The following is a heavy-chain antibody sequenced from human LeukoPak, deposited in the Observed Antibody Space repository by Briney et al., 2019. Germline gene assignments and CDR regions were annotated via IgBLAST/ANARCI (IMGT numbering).Heavy chain of an antibody. V-gene: IGHV1-69*04. CDR1: GGTFSSYT. Sequence: SVKVSCKASGGTFSSYTISWVRQAPGQGLEWMGWIIPILGIANYAQKFQGRVTITADKSTSTAYMELSSLRSEDTAVYYCAREGPEYYDILTGYFSLNGMDVWGQGTTVTVSS. CDR2: IIPILGIA. J-gene: IGHJ6*02. CDR3: AREGPEYYDILTGYFSLNGMDV. D-gene: IGHD3-9*01.